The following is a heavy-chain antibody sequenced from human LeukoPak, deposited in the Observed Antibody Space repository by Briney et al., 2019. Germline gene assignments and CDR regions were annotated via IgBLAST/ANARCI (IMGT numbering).Heavy chain of an antibody. CDR2: IDPSDSYT. CDR3: AKFGLISKYWYFDV. V-gene: IGHV5-10-1*01. Sequence: GESLKISCKGSGYSFTSYWIGWVRQIPGKGLEWMGRIDPSDSYTNYSPSFQGHVTISADKSISTAYLQWTSLKAPDTAIYYCAKFGLISKYWYFDVWGRGTLVTVSS. D-gene: IGHD3/OR15-3a*01. CDR1: GYSFTSYW. J-gene: IGHJ2*01.